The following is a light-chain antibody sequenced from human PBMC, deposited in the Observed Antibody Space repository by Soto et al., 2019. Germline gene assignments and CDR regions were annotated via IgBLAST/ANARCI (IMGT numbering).Light chain of an antibody. Sequence: IVMTQSPLSLPVTPGEPASISCRSSQSLLHSNGYNYLDWYLQKPGQSPQLLIYLGSNRASGVPDRFSGSGSGTDFTLQISRVEAEDGGVYYCMQALQTPWTFGQGTKVEIK. J-gene: IGKJ1*01. V-gene: IGKV2-28*01. CDR1: QSLLHSNGYNY. CDR2: LGS. CDR3: MQALQTPWT.